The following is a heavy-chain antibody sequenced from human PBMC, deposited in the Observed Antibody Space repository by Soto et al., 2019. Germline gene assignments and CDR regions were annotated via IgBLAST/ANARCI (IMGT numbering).Heavy chain of an antibody. Sequence: GGSLRLSCAASGFTFSSYAMSWVRQAPGEGLEWVSAISGTGRSTYYADSVKGRFTISRDSSKNTLYLQMNSLRAEDTAIYYCAKDSNSWYGYDAFDIWGQGTMVTVSS. CDR2: ISGTGRST. CDR3: AKDSNSWYGYDAFDI. CDR1: GFTFSSYA. V-gene: IGHV3-23*01. J-gene: IGHJ3*02. D-gene: IGHD6-13*01.